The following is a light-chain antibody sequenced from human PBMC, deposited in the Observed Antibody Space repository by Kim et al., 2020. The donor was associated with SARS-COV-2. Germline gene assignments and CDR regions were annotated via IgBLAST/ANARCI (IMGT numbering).Light chain of an antibody. CDR3: NSRHSSGNHLV. J-gene: IGLJ3*02. CDR1: ILRNYY. Sequence: LGQTVRITRQGDILRNYYASWYQQKPGHAPVLVIYGKNNRPSRIPDRLSGSCSGNTASLTTTGAQAEDEADYYCNSRHSSGNHLVFGGGTQLTVL. V-gene: IGLV3-19*01. CDR2: GKN.